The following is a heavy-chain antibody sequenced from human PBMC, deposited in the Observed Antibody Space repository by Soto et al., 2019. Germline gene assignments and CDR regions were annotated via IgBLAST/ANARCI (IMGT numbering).Heavy chain of an antibody. CDR1: GGTFSSYS. D-gene: IGHD1-26*01. CDR3: ASDGGRYFGGIDY. V-gene: IGHV1-69*01. J-gene: IGHJ4*02. CDR2: IIPIFGTA. Sequence: QVQLVQSGAEVKKPGSSVKVSCKASGGTFSSYSINWVRQAPGQGLEWVGEIIPIFGTANYAQKFQGRVTITADESTSTAYMELGSLRSEDTAVYYCASDGGRYFGGIDYWGQGTLVTVSS.